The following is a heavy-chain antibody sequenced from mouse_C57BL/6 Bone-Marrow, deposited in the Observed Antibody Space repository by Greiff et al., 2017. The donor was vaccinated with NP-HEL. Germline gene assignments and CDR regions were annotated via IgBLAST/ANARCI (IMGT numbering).Heavy chain of an antibody. CDR2: IDPETGGT. V-gene: IGHV1-15*01. Sequence: QVQLQQSGAELVRPGASVTLSCKASGYTFTHYEMHWVKQTPVHGLEWIGAIDPETGGTAYNQKFKGKAILTADKSSSTAYMELRSLTSEDSAVYYCTAYYSNYEDFDYWGQGTTLTVSS. J-gene: IGHJ2*01. CDR3: TAYYSNYEDFDY. D-gene: IGHD2-5*01. CDR1: GYTFTHYE.